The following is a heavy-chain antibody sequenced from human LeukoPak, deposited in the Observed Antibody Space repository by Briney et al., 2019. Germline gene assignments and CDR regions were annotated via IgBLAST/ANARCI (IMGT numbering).Heavy chain of an antibody. D-gene: IGHD1-14*01. J-gene: IGHJ6*04. CDR3: ARGYYYGLDV. CDR1: GFTFSNYE. V-gene: IGHV3-48*03. CDR2: ISSSGRTT. Sequence: GGSLRLSCAASGFTFSNYEMDWVRQAPGKGLEWVSYISSSGRTTYYADSVKGRFTISRDNAKNSLFLQMNSLSVEDTAVYYCARGYYYGLDVWGKGTTVTVSS.